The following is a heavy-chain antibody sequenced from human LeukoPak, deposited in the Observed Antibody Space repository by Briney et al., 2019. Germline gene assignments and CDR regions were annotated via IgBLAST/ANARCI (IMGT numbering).Heavy chain of an antibody. CDR2: IYSGGST. V-gene: IGHV3-66*01. Sequence: GRSLRLSCAASGFTVSSNYMCWVCQAPGKGLDLVSVIYSGGSTYYADSVKGRFTISRDNSKNTLYLQMNSLRTEDTAVYYCARDLSYDFWSGYSMDSGVFYYYGMDVWGQGTTVTVSS. J-gene: IGHJ6*02. CDR3: ARDLSYDFWSGYSMDSGVFYYYGMDV. CDR1: GFTVSSNY. D-gene: IGHD3-3*01.